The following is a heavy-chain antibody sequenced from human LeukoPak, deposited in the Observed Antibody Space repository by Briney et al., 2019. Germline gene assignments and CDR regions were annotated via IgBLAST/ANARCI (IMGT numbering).Heavy chain of an antibody. Sequence: GASVKVSCKVSGYTLTELSMHWVRQAPGKGLEWMGGFDPEDGETIYAQKFQGRVTMTEDTSTDTAYMELSSLRSEDTAVYYCATDHLRTVTTPPVLYYYVMDVWGQGTTVTVSS. V-gene: IGHV1-24*01. J-gene: IGHJ6*02. D-gene: IGHD4-11*01. CDR1: GYTLTELS. CDR3: ATDHLRTVTTPPVLYYYVMDV. CDR2: FDPEDGET.